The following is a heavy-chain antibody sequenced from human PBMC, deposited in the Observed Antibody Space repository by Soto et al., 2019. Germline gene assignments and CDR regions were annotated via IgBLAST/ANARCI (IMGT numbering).Heavy chain of an antibody. CDR1: GFTFSSYA. D-gene: IGHD6-19*01. J-gene: IGHJ4*02. CDR3: AKENRWLVPTYFDY. CDR2: ISGNGGRT. Sequence: EVQLLESGGGLVQPGGSLRLSCAASGFTFSSYAMNWVRQAPGKGLEWVSVISGNGGRTDYADSVKGRFTISRDNFKNTLYLQMNSLRVEDTAVYYCAKENRWLVPTYFDYWGQGTLVTVSS. V-gene: IGHV3-23*01.